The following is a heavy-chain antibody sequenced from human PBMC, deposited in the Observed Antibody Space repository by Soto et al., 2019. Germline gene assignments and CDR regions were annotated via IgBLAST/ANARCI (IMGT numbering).Heavy chain of an antibody. J-gene: IGHJ6*02. CDR2: ISGSGGST. CDR1: GFTFSSYA. V-gene: IGHV3-23*01. CDR3: AKALGYCSSTSCYPHYYYYGMDV. D-gene: IGHD2-2*01. Sequence: GGSLRLSCAASGFTFSSYAMSWVRQAPGKGLEWVSAISGSGGSTYYADSVKGRFTISRDNSKNTLYLQMSSLRAEDTAVYYCAKALGYCSSTSCYPHYYYYGMDVWGQGTTVTVSS.